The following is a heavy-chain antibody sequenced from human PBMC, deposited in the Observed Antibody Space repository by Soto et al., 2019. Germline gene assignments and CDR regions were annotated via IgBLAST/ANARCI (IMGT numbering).Heavy chain of an antibody. CDR2: IYPGDSDS. J-gene: IGHJ6*02. V-gene: IGHV5-51*01. CDR3: ARLAGIAAAGTVGYYYYYAMDV. CDR1: GYSFTSYW. D-gene: IGHD6-13*01. Sequence: GESLKISCKGSGYSFTSYWIGWVRQMPGKGLEWMGIIYPGDSDSKYSPSFQGQVTISADKYISTAYLQWSSLKASDTAIYYCARLAGIAAAGTVGYYYYYAMDVWGQGTTVTVSS.